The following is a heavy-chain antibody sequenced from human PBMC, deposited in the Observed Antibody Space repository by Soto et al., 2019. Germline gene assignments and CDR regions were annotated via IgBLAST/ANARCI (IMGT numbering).Heavy chain of an antibody. D-gene: IGHD6-13*01. CDR2: IIPIFGTA. CDR3: ARPPREGSSWYYYYYGMDV. J-gene: IGHJ6*02. V-gene: IGHV1-69*12. Sequence: QVQLVQSGAEVKKPGSSVKVSCKASGGTFSSYAISWVRQAPGQGLEWMGGIIPIFGTANYAQKFQGRVTITADESTSTAYMELSSLRSEDTAVYYCARPPREGSSWYYYYYGMDVWGQGTTVTVSS. CDR1: GGTFSSYA.